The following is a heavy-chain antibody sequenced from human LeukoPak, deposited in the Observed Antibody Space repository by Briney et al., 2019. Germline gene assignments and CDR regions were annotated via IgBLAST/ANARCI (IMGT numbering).Heavy chain of an antibody. V-gene: IGHV3-48*03. CDR1: GFTFSSYA. CDR2: IRVGGET. J-gene: IGHJ4*02. Sequence: GGSLRLSCAASGFTFSSYAINWVRQAPGKGLEWVSGIRVGGETYYADSVKGRFTISRDNAKNSLYLQMNSLRAEDTAVYYCASVYYDFWSGYSPFDYWGQGTLVTVSS. D-gene: IGHD3-3*01. CDR3: ASVYYDFWSGYSPFDY.